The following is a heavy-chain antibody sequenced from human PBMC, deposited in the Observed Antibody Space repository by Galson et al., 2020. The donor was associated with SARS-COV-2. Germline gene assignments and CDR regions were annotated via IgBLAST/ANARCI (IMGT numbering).Heavy chain of an antibody. D-gene: IGHD4-17*01. Sequence: SETLSLTCDVSGGSISSGGHYWNWIRQSPGKALEWIGYIYHSGRTYYNPSLKSRLTISIDTSKNQFSLMLSSVTAADTAVYYCASNLVTTETTGYYYGMDVWGRGTNVTVPS. J-gene: IGHJ6*02. CDR3: ASNLVTTETTGYYYGMDV. CDR2: IYHSGRT. V-gene: IGHV4-31*11. CDR1: GGSISSGGHY.